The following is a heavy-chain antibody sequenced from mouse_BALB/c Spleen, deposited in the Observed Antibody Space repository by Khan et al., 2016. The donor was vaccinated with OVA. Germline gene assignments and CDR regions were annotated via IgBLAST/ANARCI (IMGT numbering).Heavy chain of an antibody. Sequence: EVELVESGAELVKPGASVKLSCTASGFNIKDTHMHWVKQRPEQGLEWIGRIDPANDNSKYDPTFQGKATITADTSSNTAYLHLSSLTSEDTAVYGCAPAGTGDYFDYWGQGTTLTVSS. V-gene: IGHV14-3*02. CDR1: GFNIKDTH. D-gene: IGHD4-1*01. CDR2: IDPANDNS. J-gene: IGHJ2*01. CDR3: APAGTGDYFDY.